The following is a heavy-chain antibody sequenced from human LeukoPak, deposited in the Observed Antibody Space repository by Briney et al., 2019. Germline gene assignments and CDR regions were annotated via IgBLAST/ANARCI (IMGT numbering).Heavy chain of an antibody. CDR3: ARDQLRFLEWLIGFDP. CDR2: INWNGGST. J-gene: IGHJ5*02. D-gene: IGHD3-3*01. CDR1: GFTFDDYG. Sequence: GGSLRLSCAASGFTFDDYGMSWVRQAPGKGLEWVSGINWNGGSTGYADSVKGRFTISRDNAKNSLYLQTNSLRAEDTALYYCARDQLRFLEWLIGFDPWGQGTLLTVSS. V-gene: IGHV3-20*04.